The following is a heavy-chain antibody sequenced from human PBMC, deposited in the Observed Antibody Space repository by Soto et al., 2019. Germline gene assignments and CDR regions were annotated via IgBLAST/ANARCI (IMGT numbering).Heavy chain of an antibody. CDR3: AKRSCAGTFDY. D-gene: IGHD1-26*01. J-gene: IGHJ4*02. V-gene: IGHV3-23*01. CDR2: ISGSDDST. CDR1: GFTFSSYA. Sequence: EVQLLESGGGLVQPGESLRLSCAASGFTFSSYAMSWVRQAPGKGLEWVSGISGSDDSTYYADSVKGRFTISRDNSKNTLYLQLNILRAEDTGVYYCAKRSCAGTFDYWGQGTLVTVSS.